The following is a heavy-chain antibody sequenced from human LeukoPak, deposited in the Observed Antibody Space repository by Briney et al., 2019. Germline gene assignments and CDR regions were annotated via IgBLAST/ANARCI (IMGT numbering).Heavy chain of an antibody. J-gene: IGHJ4*02. D-gene: IGHD6-13*01. Sequence: SETLSLTCAVYGGSFSGYYWSWIRQPPGKGLEWIGEINHSGSTNYNPSLKSRVTISVDTSKNQFSLKLSSVTAADTAVYYCARVLAAAAYFDYWGQGTLVTVSS. V-gene: IGHV4-34*01. CDR3: ARVLAAAAYFDY. CDR1: GGSFSGYY. CDR2: INHSGST.